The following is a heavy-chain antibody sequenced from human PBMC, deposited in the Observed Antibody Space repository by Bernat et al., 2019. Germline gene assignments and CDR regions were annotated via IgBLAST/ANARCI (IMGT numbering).Heavy chain of an antibody. CDR1: GFTFSSYA. CDR2: ISSNGGSK. J-gene: IGHJ6*02. CDR3: VNRNDYGDYDWSVDV. V-gene: IGHV3-64D*06. Sequence: EVQLVESGGGLVQPGGSLRLSCSASGFTFSSYAMHWVRQAPGKGLEYVSAISSNGGSKYYADYVKGRFTISRDNSKNTLYLQMSRPRAEDTAVYYCVNRNDYGDYDWSVDVWGQGTTVTVSS. D-gene: IGHD4-17*01.